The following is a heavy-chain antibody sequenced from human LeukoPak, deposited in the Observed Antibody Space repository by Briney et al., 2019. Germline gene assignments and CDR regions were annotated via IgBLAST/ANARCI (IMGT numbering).Heavy chain of an antibody. Sequence: SETLSLTCTVSGGSISNYYWSWIRQPPGKGLEWLGYVYNSGSTHYNPSLKSRVTVSLDTSKNQFSLKLSSVTATDTAVYYCARQLYSSGSYYAPMDVWGKGTTVTISS. CDR3: ARQLYSSGSYYAPMDV. J-gene: IGHJ6*03. D-gene: IGHD3-10*01. CDR2: VYNSGST. CDR1: GGSISNYY. V-gene: IGHV4-59*08.